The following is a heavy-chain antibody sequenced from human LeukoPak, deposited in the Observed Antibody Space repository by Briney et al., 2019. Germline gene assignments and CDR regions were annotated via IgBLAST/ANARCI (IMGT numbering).Heavy chain of an antibody. J-gene: IGHJ3*02. D-gene: IGHD3-22*01. Sequence: SETLSLTCTVSGGSISSGGYYWSWIRQHPGKGLEWIGYIYYSGSTYYNPSLKSRVTISVDTPKNQFSLKLSSVTAADTAMYYCARDRRAYYYDSSGFVLGAFDIWGQGTMVTVSS. V-gene: IGHV4-31*03. CDR1: GGSISSGGYY. CDR2: IYYSGST. CDR3: ARDRRAYYYDSSGFVLGAFDI.